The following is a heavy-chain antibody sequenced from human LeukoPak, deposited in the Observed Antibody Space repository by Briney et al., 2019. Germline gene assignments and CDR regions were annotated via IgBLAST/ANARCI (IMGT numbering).Heavy chain of an antibody. Sequence: GGSLRLSCAASGFTFSSYSMNWVRQAPGKGLEWVSSISSSSSYIYYADSVKGRFTISRDNSKNSLYLQMNSLRTEDTALYYCAKDIMQRGYRIFLPDYWGQGTLVTVSS. CDR1: GFTFSSYS. V-gene: IGHV3-21*04. CDR3: AKDIMQRGYRIFLPDY. CDR2: ISSSSSYI. D-gene: IGHD2/OR15-2a*01. J-gene: IGHJ4*02.